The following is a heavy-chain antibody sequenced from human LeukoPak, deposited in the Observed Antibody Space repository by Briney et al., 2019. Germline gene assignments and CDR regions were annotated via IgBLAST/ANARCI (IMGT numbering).Heavy chain of an antibody. D-gene: IGHD4-23*01. CDR1: GFTFSSYS. Sequence: GGSLRLSCAASGFTFSSYSMNWVRQAPGKGLEWVSSISSSSSYIYYPDSVKGRFTISRDNAKNSLYLQMNSLRAEDTAVYYCASCGNPYYFDYWGQGTLVTVSS. V-gene: IGHV3-21*01. CDR3: ASCGNPYYFDY. CDR2: ISSSSSYI. J-gene: IGHJ4*02.